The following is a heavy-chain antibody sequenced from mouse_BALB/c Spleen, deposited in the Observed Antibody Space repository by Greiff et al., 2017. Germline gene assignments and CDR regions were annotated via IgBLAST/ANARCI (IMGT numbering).Heavy chain of an antibody. J-gene: IGHJ4*01. CDR3: ARYEAMDY. CDR1: GDSITSCY. Sequence: EVKLMESGPSLVKPSQTLSLTCSVTGDSITSCYWNWIRKFPGNKLEYMGYISYSGSTYYNPSLKSRISITRDTSKNQYYLQLNSVTTEDTATYYCARYEAMDYWGQGTSVTVSS. CDR2: ISYSGST. V-gene: IGHV3-8*02.